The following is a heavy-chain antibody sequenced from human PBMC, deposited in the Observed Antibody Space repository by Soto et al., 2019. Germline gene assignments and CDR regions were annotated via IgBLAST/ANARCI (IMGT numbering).Heavy chain of an antibody. D-gene: IGHD6-19*01. CDR2: ISHDGSKA. CDR1: GFIFRSYG. CDR3: AKQGIEVAGTDYFDY. Sequence: QVQLVESGGGVVQPGKSLRLSCAASGFIFRSYGVHWVRQAPGKGLEWVAVISHDGSKAYYADAVNGRFTISRDNAKDTVYLQMNSLRAEYTAVYYCAKQGIEVAGTDYFDYWGQGAQVTVAS. V-gene: IGHV3-30*18. J-gene: IGHJ4*02.